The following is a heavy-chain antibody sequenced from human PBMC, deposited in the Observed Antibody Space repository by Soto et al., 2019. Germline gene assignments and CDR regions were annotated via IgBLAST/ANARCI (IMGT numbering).Heavy chain of an antibody. J-gene: IGHJ1*01. CDR2: IYQTGST. CDR3: ARGYYYDGGGYDFDYFQH. Sequence: TLSLACTVSGGSSSSGVYSWSWIRQPPGKGREGIGYIYQTGSTYYNPSLKSRVTISVDRSKNQFSLRLSSVTAADTAVSYRARGYYYDGGGYDFDYFQHWGQGTPVTVSS. CDR1: GGSSSSGVYS. D-gene: IGHD3-22*01. V-gene: IGHV4-30-2*01.